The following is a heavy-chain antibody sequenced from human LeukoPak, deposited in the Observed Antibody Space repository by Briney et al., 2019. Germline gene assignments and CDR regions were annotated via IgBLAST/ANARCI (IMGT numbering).Heavy chain of an antibody. J-gene: IGHJ4*02. V-gene: IGHV3-74*01. D-gene: IGHD4-11*01. CDR2: INESGRTT. CDR1: GFTFSNYW. Sequence: GGSLRLPRAASGFTFSNYWIYWVRQAPGKGLVWVSRINESGRTTTYADSVKGRFTISRDNAKNTVYLQMNSLRAEDTAVYYCAREGGTVTMYDYWGQGTLVTVSS. CDR3: AREGGTVTMYDY.